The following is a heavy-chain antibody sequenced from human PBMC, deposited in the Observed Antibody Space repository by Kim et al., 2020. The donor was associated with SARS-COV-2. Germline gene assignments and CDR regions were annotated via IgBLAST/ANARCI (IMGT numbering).Heavy chain of an antibody. CDR2: ISYDGSNK. CDR3: AKSFADDIADYYGMDV. D-gene: IGHD3-9*01. Sequence: GGSLRLSCAASGFTFSSYGMHWVRQAPGKGLEWVAVISYDGSNKYYADSVKGRFTISRDNSKNTLYLQMNSLRAEDTAVYYCAKSFADDIADYYGMDVWGQGTTATSSS. CDR1: GFTFSSYG. V-gene: IGHV3-30*18. J-gene: IGHJ6*02.